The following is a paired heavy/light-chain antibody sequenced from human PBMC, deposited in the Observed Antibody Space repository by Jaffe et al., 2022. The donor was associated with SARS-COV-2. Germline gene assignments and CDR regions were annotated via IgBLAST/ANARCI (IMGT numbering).Light chain of an antibody. Sequence: DIQMTQSPSSLSASVGDRVTITCRASQGIGNYLAWYQQKPGKVPELLIHTTSTLQSGVPSRFSGSGSGTDFTLTITSLQPEDVATYYCQKHGGAPHTFGQGTKLEI. CDR1: QGIGNY. CDR3: QKHGGAPHT. CDR2: TTS. V-gene: IGKV1-27*01. J-gene: IGKJ2*01.
Heavy chain of an antibody. J-gene: IGHJ5*02. CDR3: AAPYYYASGTTA. V-gene: IGHV3-49*03. D-gene: IGHD3-10*01. CDR2: ITPRAQGGKT. Sequence: EVQVVESGGGLVQPGRSLRLSCTASGFTFGDYGVGWFRQAPGKGLEWIGFITPRAQGGKTEYAASLKGRFSISRDDSKSIAYLQINSLKTEDTAVYHCAAPYYYASGTTAWGQGTLVTVSS. CDR1: GFTFGDYG.